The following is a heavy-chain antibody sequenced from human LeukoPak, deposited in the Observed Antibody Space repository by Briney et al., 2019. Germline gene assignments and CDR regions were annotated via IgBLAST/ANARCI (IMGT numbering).Heavy chain of an antibody. CDR3: AGDPRSYGPDY. V-gene: IGHV6-1*01. J-gene: IGHJ4*02. CDR1: GDSVSSNIAA. CDR2: KYYRFKWYS. Sequence: SQTPSHTCAISGDSVSSNIAAWNSTRHSPTRGLEWLGRKYYRFKWYSDYALSVKSRITIGQDTSKNQFSLHLNSVTPEDTAVYYCAGDPRSYGPDYWGQGILVTVSS. D-gene: IGHD5-18*01.